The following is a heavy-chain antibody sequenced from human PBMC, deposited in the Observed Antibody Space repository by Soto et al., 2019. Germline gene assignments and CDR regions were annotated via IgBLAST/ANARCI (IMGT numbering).Heavy chain of an antibody. V-gene: IGHV3-9*01. Sequence: GGSLRLSCAASGFTFDDYAMHWVRQAPGKGLEWVSGISWNSGSIGYADSVKGRFTISRDNAKNSLYLQMNSLRAEDTALYYCAKDIIPPLSSSYYFDYWGQGTLVTVSS. J-gene: IGHJ4*02. CDR2: ISWNSGSI. CDR3: AKDIIPPLSSSYYFDY. CDR1: GFTFDDYA. D-gene: IGHD6-6*01.